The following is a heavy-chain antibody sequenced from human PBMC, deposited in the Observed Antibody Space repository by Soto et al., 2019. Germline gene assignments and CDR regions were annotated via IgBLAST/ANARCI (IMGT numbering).Heavy chain of an antibody. J-gene: IGHJ5*02. CDR2: IYYSGST. Sequence: PSETLSLTCTVSGGSISSGDYYWSWIRQPPGKGLEWIGYIYYSGSTYYNPSLKSRVTISVDTSKNQFSLKLSPVTAADTAVYYCARARSTAYNNWFDPWGQGTLVTVS. CDR1: GGSISSGDYY. CDR3: ARARSTAYNNWFDP. V-gene: IGHV4-30-4*01. D-gene: IGHD1-1*01.